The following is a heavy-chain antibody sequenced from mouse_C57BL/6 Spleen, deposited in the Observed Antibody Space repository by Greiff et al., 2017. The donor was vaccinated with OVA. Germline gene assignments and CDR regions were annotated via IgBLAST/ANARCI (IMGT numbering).Heavy chain of an antibody. D-gene: IGHD2-2*01. CDR2: INPNYGTT. V-gene: IGHV1-39*01. Sequence: VQLKESGPELVKPGASVKISCKASGYSFTDYNMNWVKQSNGKSLEWIGVINPNYGTTSYNQKFKGKATLTVDQSSSTAYMQLNSLTSEDSAVYYCAKYGYDGGYYAMDYWGQGTSVTVSS. CDR1: GYSFTDYN. CDR3: AKYGYDGGYYAMDY. J-gene: IGHJ4*01.